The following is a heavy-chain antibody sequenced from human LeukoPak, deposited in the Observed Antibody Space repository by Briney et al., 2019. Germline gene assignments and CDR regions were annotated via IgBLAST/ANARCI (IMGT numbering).Heavy chain of an antibody. CDR2: INPNSGGT. Sequence: ASVKVSCKASEYTFTGYYMHWVRQAPGQGLEWMGWINPNSGGTNYAQKFQGRVTMTRDTSISTAYMELSRLRSDDTAVYYCAGVRDEELLGAEYFQYWGQGTLVTVSS. J-gene: IGHJ1*01. CDR1: EYTFTGYY. D-gene: IGHD1-26*01. V-gene: IGHV1-2*02. CDR3: AGVRDEELLGAEYFQY.